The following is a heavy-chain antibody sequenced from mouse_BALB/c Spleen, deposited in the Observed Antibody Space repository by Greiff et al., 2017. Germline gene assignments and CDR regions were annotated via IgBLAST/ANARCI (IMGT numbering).Heavy chain of an antibody. V-gene: IGHV10-1*02. CDR2: IRSKSNNYAT. J-gene: IGHJ3*01. CDR1: GFTFNTYA. CDR3: VRDGNYVGFAY. Sequence: EVKLMESGGGLVQPKGSLKLSCAASGFTFNTYAMNWVRQAPGKGLEWVARIRSKSNNYATYYADSVKDRFTISRDDSQSMLYLQMNNLKTEDTAMYYCVRDGNYVGFAYWGQGTLVTVSA. D-gene: IGHD2-1*01.